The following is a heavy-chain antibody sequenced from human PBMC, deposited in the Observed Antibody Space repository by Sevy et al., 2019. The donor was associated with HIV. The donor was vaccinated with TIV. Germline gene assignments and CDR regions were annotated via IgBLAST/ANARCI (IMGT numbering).Heavy chain of an antibody. CDR1: GFTFSSHA. V-gene: IGHV3-30-3*01. CDR3: ARDGGYSVNFLPSGY. J-gene: IGHJ4*02. CDR2: ISYDGSSK. D-gene: IGHD3-10*02. Sequence: GGSLRLSCAASGFTFSSHAMHWVRQAPGKGLEWMAAISYDGSSKYYADSVKGRFTISRDDSKNTLYLQMSSLRAGDTAVYYSARDGGYSVNFLPSGYWGQGTLVTVSS.